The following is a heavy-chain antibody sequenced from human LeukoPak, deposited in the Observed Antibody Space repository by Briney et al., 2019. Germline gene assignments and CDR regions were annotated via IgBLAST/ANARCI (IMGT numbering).Heavy chain of an antibody. V-gene: IGHV1-69*01. J-gene: IGHJ4*02. CDR3: ARLSSSSVHRDY. CDR1: GGTFSSYA. Sequence: SVKVSCKASGGTFSSYAISWVRQAPGQGLEWMGGIIPIFGTANYAQKFQGRVTITADESTSTAYVELSSLRSEDTAVYYCARLSSSSVHRDYWGQGTLVTVSS. D-gene: IGHD6-13*01. CDR2: IIPIFGTA.